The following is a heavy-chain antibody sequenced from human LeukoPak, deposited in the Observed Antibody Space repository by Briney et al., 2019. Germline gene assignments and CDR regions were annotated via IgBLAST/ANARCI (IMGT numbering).Heavy chain of an antibody. CDR3: ARRYCSSTSCLYYYYMDV. CDR1: GGSFCGYY. J-gene: IGHJ6*03. D-gene: IGHD2-2*01. V-gene: IGHV4-34*01. CDR2: INHSGST. Sequence: SVTLSLPCAVYGGSFCGYYWSWLRQPPGRGLEWFGEINHSGSTNYSPSLKSRVTISVDTSKNQFSLKLSSVTAADTAVYYCARRYCSSTSCLYYYYMDVWGKGTTVTVSS.